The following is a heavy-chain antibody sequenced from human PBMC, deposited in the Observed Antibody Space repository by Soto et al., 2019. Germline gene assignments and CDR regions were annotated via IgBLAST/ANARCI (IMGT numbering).Heavy chain of an antibody. D-gene: IGHD3-3*01. CDR3: ARFRITIFGVVIMNHYGMDV. Sequence: ASETLSLTCTVSGGSISSGDYYWSWIRQPPGKGLEWIGYIYHSGSTYYNPSLKSRVTISVDTSKNQFSLKLSSVTAADTAVYYCARFRITIFGVVIMNHYGMDVWGQGTTVTVSS. CDR2: IYHSGST. J-gene: IGHJ6*02. V-gene: IGHV4-30-4*01. CDR1: GGSISSGDYY.